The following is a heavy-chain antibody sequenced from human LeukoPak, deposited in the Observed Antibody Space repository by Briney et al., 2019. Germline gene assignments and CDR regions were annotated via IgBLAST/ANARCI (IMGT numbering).Heavy chain of an antibody. J-gene: IGHJ4*02. CDR3: ARQGYGYVYFDF. Sequence: SGPTLVNPTETLTLTCTFSGFSLDSPAVGVGWVRQPPGKALEWLPLIFGSDDKRYMPSLQNRLTITKDTSKNLVVLTMANVDPVDTATYYCARQGYGYVYFDFWGRGILVTVSS. CDR1: GFSLDSPAVG. CDR2: IFGSDDK. V-gene: IGHV2-5*01. D-gene: IGHD5-18*01.